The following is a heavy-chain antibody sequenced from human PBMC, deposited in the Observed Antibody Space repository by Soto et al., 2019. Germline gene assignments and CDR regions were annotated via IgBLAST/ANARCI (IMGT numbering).Heavy chain of an antibody. D-gene: IGHD2-15*01. V-gene: IGHV3-48*02. CDR1: GFTLSSYN. CDR2: ISGSSDTI. Sequence: EVQLVESGGGLVQPGGSLRLSCAASGFTLSSYNMNWVRQAPGKGLEWVSYISGSSDTIYYADSVKGRFTISRDNAKNALDLQMDSLREEDTAVYYCARDHGGSTGFVGIYCYFRVDGWGQGTTVTVSS. CDR3: ARDHGGSTGFVGIYCYFRVDG. J-gene: IGHJ6*02.